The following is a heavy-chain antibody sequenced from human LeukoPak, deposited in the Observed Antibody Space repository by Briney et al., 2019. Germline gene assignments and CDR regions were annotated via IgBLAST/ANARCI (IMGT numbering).Heavy chain of an antibody. CDR2: ISAYNGNT. V-gene: IGHV1-18*01. CDR3: ARDLGYCSSTSCRSAEYFQH. J-gene: IGHJ1*01. Sequence: KPGASVKVSCKASGYTFASYGISWVRQAPGQGLEWMGWISAYNGNTNYAQKLQGRVTMTTDTSTSTAYMELRSLRSDDTAVYYCARDLGYCSSTSCRSAEYFQHWGQGTLVTVSS. D-gene: IGHD2-2*01. CDR1: GYTFASYG.